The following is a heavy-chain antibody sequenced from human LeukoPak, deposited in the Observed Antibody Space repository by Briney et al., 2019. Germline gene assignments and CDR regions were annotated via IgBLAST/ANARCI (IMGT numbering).Heavy chain of an antibody. CDR2: IKQDGSEK. J-gene: IGHJ6*02. Sequence: GGSLRLSCAASGFTFSSYWMSWVRQAPGKGLEWVANIKQDGSEKYYVDSVKGRFTISRDNAKNSLYLQMNSLRAEDTAVYYCAREGSVTMVRGVSYYYYGMDVWGQGTTVTVSS. CDR3: AREGSVTMVRGVSYYYYGMDV. CDR1: GFTFSSYW. V-gene: IGHV3-7*01. D-gene: IGHD3-10*01.